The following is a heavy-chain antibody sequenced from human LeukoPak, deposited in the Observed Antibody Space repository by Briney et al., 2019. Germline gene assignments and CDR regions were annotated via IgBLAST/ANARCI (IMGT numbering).Heavy chain of an antibody. CDR3: ARARYSSGWYLGANWFDP. V-gene: IGHV3-48*01. Sequence: GGSLRLSCAASGFTFSSYSMNWVRQAPGKGLEWVSYISSSSSTIYYADSVKGRFTISRDNAKNSLYLQMNSLRAEDTAVYYCARARYSSGWYLGANWFDPWGQGTLVTVSS. CDR1: GFTFSSYS. J-gene: IGHJ5*02. D-gene: IGHD6-19*01. CDR2: ISSSSSTI.